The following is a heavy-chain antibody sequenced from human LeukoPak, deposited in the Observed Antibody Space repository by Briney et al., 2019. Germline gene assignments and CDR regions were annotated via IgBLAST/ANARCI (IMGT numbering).Heavy chain of an antibody. CDR2: IKQDGSEK. J-gene: IGHJ4*02. V-gene: IGHV3-7*03. CDR1: GFTFSSYW. Sequence: PGGSLRLSCAASGFTFSSYWMSWVRQAPGKGLEWVANIKQDGSEKYYVDSVKGRFTISRDNAKNSLYLQMNSLRAEDTALYYCARHNPTPATPFDYWGQGTLVTVSS. D-gene: IGHD2-15*01. CDR3: ARHNPTPATPFDY.